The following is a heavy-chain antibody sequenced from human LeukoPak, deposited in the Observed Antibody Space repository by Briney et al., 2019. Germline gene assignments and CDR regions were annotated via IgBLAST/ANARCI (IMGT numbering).Heavy chain of an antibody. CDR1: GYTLPSYD. CDR3: ARGTTMVWGVKRYPTGFDP. Sequence: ASVKVSCNASGYTLPSYDINWVPHATGKGLECMRWMNPNSGNTGYAQKFQGRVTMTRATSISTAYMELGSLRSEDTAVYYCARGTTMVWGVKRYPTGFDPWGQGTLVTVSS. V-gene: IGHV1-8*01. J-gene: IGHJ5*02. CDR2: MNPNSGNT. D-gene: IGHD3-10*01.